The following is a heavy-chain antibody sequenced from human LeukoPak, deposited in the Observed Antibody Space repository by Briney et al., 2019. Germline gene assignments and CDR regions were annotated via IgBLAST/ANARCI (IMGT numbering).Heavy chain of an antibody. D-gene: IGHD6-19*01. CDR3: AHKAAVAGLFDY. Sequence: ESGPTLVKPTQTLTLTCTFSEFSLSTSGVGVGWIRQPPGKALEWLALLYWDDDKRYSPSLKSRLTITKDTSKNQVVLTMTNMDPVDTATYFCAHKAAVAGLFDYWGQGTLVTVSS. J-gene: IGHJ4*02. CDR1: EFSLSTSGVG. V-gene: IGHV2-5*02. CDR2: LYWDDDK.